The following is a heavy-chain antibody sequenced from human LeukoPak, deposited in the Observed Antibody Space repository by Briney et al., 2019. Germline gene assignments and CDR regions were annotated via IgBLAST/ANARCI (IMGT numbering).Heavy chain of an antibody. CDR3: ARGPQKNGHSSGYPGYFDY. D-gene: IGHD3-22*01. V-gene: IGHV3-21*01. J-gene: IGHJ4*02. Sequence: PWGSLRLSCAASGFTFSSYSINWVRQAPGKGLEWVSSISISSSYIYYAGSVKGRFTISRDNAKNSLYLQMNSLRAEDTAVYYCARGPQKNGHSSGYPGYFDYWGQGTLVTVSS. CDR1: GFTFSSYS. CDR2: ISISSSYI.